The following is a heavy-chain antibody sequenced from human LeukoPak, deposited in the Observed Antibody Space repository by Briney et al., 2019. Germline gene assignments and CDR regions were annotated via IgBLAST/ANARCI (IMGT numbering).Heavy chain of an antibody. D-gene: IGHD3-16*01. J-gene: IGHJ4*02. CDR2: IYYSGST. Sequence: SETLSLTCTVSGGCISSYYWSWIRQPPGKGLEWIGYIYYSGSTNYNPSLKSRVTISVDTSKNQFSLKLSSVTAADTAVYYCARNDLGAYDYWGQGTLVTVSS. CDR3: ARNDLGAYDY. CDR1: GGCISSYY. V-gene: IGHV4-59*01.